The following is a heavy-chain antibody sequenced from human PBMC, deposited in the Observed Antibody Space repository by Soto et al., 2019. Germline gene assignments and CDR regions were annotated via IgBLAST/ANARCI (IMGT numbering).Heavy chain of an antibody. CDR3: ARDMSGGTYNYYYGMDV. V-gene: IGHV3-21*04. D-gene: IGHD1-26*01. Sequence: SGGSPRLSCAAPWFTFSSYSMKWVPQAPGEGLDWVSSISSSSSYIYYADSVKGRFTISRDNSKNTLYLQMNSLRADDTAVYYCARDMSGGTYNYYYGMDVWGQGTTVTVSS. J-gene: IGHJ6*02. CDR2: ISSSSSYI. CDR1: WFTFSSYS.